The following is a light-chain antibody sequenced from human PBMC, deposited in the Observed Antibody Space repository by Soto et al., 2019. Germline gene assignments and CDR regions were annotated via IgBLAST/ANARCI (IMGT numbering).Light chain of an antibody. J-gene: IGKJ1*01. CDR3: QLYESSPT. CDR2: GAS. Sequence: ETVLTQSPGTLSLSAGERATLSCRASQSVASGYLVWYQQKPGQTPTVLIYGASTRAAGIPGRFSGSGAGTDFTLTIRRLEPEVFAVYYCQLYESSPTFGQGTKVEMK. V-gene: IGKV3-20*01. CDR1: QSVASGY.